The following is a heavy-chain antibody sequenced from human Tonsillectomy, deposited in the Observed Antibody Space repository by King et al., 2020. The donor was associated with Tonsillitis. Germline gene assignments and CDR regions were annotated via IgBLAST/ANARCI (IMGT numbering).Heavy chain of an antibody. CDR3: ARDYTPTRDNYYYDAFDI. V-gene: IGHV3-7*03. D-gene: IGHD1-26*01. Sequence: DVQLVESGGGLVQPGGSLRLSCVGSGFTFSAYWMTWVRQAPGKGLEWVANINRDESRKNYVDSVKGRFTISRDNAKNSLYLQMNSLRAEDTALYYCARDYTPTRDNYYYDAFDIWGQGTTVTVSS. CDR2: INRDESRK. CDR1: GFTFSAYW. J-gene: IGHJ3*02.